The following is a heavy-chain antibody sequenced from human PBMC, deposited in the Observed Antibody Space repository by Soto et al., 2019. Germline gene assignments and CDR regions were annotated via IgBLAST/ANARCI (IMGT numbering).Heavy chain of an antibody. CDR2: IYYSGST. CDR3: ARQATAFDF. J-gene: IGHJ4*02. Sequence: SETLSLTCTVSGGSINSYYWSWIRQPPGKGLQWIGYIYYSGSTNYNPSLKSRVTITIDTSKNQFSLRLSSVTAADTAVYYCARQATAFDFWGQGTLVTVSS. V-gene: IGHV4-59*08. D-gene: IGHD1-1*01. CDR1: GGSINSYY.